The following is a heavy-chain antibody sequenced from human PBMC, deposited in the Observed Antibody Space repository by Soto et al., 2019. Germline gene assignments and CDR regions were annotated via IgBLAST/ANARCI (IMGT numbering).Heavy chain of an antibody. CDR2: IYWDDDK. Sequence: QITLKESGPTLVKPTQTLTLTCTLSGFSLSTSGVGVGWIRQPPGKALEWLALIYWDDDKRYSPFLKSRLTITKDTSKNQVVPTLTNMDPVDTATYYCAHKGDGYRGFKYWGQGTLVTVSS. CDR1: GFSLSTSGVG. J-gene: IGHJ4*02. CDR3: AHKGDGYRGFKY. V-gene: IGHV2-5*02. D-gene: IGHD5-12*01.